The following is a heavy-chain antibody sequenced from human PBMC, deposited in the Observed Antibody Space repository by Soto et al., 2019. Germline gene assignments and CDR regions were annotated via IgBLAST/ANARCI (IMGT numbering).Heavy chain of an antibody. V-gene: IGHV4-34*01. J-gene: IGHJ6*02. CDR1: GGSFSGSY. D-gene: IGHD2-2*02. CDR3: ARGVGGKGYQLLYTYYYYGMAV. Sequence: PXASLNLPCAVYGGSFSGSYWRWMRQPPGKPPQWIGEINHSGSTNYNPSLKSRVTISVDTSKNQFSLKLSSVTDADTAVYYCARGVGGKGYQLLYTYYYYGMAVWGQGTTVTVSS. CDR2: INHSGST.